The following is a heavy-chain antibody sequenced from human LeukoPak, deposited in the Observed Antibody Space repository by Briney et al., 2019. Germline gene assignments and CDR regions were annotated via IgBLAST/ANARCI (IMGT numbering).Heavy chain of an antibody. Sequence: GGSLRLSCAASAFTFSNYAMTWVRQAPGKGLEWVSAISGNGAGTYYADSVKGRFTISRDNSKNTLHLQMARLRPEDTAVYYCAKNRAVTPFYDYWGQGTLVTVSS. J-gene: IGHJ4*02. D-gene: IGHD4-11*01. CDR2: ISGNGAGT. CDR1: AFTFSNYA. CDR3: AKNRAVTPFYDY. V-gene: IGHV3-23*01.